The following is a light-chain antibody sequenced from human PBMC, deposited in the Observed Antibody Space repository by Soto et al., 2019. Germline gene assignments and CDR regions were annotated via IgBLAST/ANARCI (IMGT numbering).Light chain of an antibody. V-gene: IGLV2-14*01. CDR3: SSYSISSTLGV. CDR2: DVS. Sequence: QSALTQPASVSGSPGQSITISCTGTSSDVGSYNYVSWYQQHPGKAPKLMIYDVSNRPSWVSNRFSGSKSGNTASLTISGLQAEDEADYYCSSYSISSTLGVFGGGTKLTFL. J-gene: IGLJ2*01. CDR1: SSDVGSYNY.